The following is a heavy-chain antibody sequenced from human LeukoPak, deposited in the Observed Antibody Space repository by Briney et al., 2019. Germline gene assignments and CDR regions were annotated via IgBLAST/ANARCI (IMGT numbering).Heavy chain of an antibody. CDR2: IYYSGST. V-gene: IGHV4-59*01. D-gene: IGHD3/OR15-3a*01. CDR1: GGSISSYY. J-gene: IGHJ6*03. Sequence: SETLSLTCTVSGGSISSYYWSWIRQPPGKGLEWIGYIYYSGSTNYNPSLKNRVTISVDTSKNQFSLKLSSVTAADTAVYYCARAGTADSYYYYMDVWGKGTTVTVSS. CDR3: ARAGTADSYYYYMDV.